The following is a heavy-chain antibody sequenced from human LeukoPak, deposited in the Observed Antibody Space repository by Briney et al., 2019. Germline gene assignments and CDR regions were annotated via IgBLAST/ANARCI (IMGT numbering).Heavy chain of an antibody. CDR3: ARDSAGKGYFDP. CDR1: GGSISSSSYY. V-gene: IGHV4-39*07. J-gene: IGHJ5*02. CDR2: MYYSGST. D-gene: IGHD1-1*01. Sequence: SEILSLTCNVSGGSISSSSYYWGWIRQPPGKGLEWIGSMYYSGSTYYNPSLKSRVTISLDTSKNHFSLKLSSVTAADTAVYYCARDSAGKGYFDPWGQGALVTVSS.